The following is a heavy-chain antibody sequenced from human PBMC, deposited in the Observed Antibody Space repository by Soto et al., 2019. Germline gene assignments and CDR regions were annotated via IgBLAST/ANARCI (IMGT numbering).Heavy chain of an antibody. V-gene: IGHV4-30-2*01. Sequence: SETRSLTCAVSGGSISSGGYSWSWIRQPPGKGLEWIGYIYHSGSTYYNPSLKSRVTISVARHKDQLALKLSSVTAADTAVYYCARAKDSSGYFYYGMDVWGQGTTVTVAS. CDR2: IYHSGST. J-gene: IGHJ6*02. CDR3: ARAKDSSGYFYYGMDV. CDR1: GGSISSGGYS. D-gene: IGHD3-22*01.